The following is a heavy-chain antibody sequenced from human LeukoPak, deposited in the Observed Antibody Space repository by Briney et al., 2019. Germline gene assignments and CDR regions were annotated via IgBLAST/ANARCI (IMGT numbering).Heavy chain of an antibody. V-gene: IGHV3-21*01. Sequence: GGSLRLSCAASRFTFSSYNMNWVRQAPGKGLEWVSSISSSSSYIYYADSVKGRFTISRDNAKNSLYLQMNSLRAEDTAIYYCARDIGGSFYGRPFDYWGQGTLVTVSS. CDR2: ISSSSSYI. CDR1: RFTFSSYN. CDR3: ARDIGGSFYGRPFDY. D-gene: IGHD1-26*01. J-gene: IGHJ4*02.